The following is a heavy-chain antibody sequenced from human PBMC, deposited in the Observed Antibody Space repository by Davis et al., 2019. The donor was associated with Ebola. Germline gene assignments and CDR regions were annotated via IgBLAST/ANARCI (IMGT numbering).Heavy chain of an antibody. CDR2: FNPEDSEA. J-gene: IGHJ5*02. CDR1: GYTFTSYG. V-gene: IGHV1-24*01. CDR3: VTSRWFDP. Sequence: ASVKVSCKASGYTFTSYGISWVRHAPGVGLEWMGGFNPEDSEAIYAQKFQGRVIVTEDTSTETAYMELTSLKFEDTAIYYCVTSRWFDPWGQGTLVTVSS. D-gene: IGHD2-2*01.